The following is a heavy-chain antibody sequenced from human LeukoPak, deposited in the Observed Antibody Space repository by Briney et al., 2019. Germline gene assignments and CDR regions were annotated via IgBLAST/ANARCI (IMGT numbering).Heavy chain of an antibody. V-gene: IGHV3-53*01. Sequence: GGSLRLSCEAPGFTVSSYYMSWVRQAPGKGLEWVSDLYSGGSTYYADSVKGRFTISRDNSRNTLYLQMNSLRVEDTAVYYCARRGISGYYYDYWGQGALVTVSS. CDR1: GFTVSSYY. J-gene: IGHJ4*02. D-gene: IGHD3-22*01. CDR2: LYSGGST. CDR3: ARRGISGYYYDY.